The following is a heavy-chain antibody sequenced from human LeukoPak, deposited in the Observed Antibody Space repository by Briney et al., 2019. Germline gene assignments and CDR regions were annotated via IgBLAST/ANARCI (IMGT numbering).Heavy chain of an antibody. V-gene: IGHV1-8*03. Sequence: ASVKVSCKASGYTFTSYDINWVRQATGQGLEWMGWMNPNSGNTGYAQKFQGRVTITRNTSISTAYMELSSLRSEDTAVYYCARYPPYGDYLVDAFGIWGQGTMVTVSS. J-gene: IGHJ3*02. CDR2: MNPNSGNT. CDR3: ARYPPYGDYLVDAFGI. CDR1: GYTFTSYD. D-gene: IGHD4-17*01.